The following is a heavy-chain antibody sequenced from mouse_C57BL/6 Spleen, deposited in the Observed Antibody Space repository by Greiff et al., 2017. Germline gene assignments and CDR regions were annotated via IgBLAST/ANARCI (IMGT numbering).Heavy chain of an antibody. CDR3: ASLSGTYYAMDY. J-gene: IGHJ4*01. Sequence: DVQLVESGGGLVQPGGSLSLSCAASGFTFTDYYMSWVRQPPGKALEWLGFIRNKANGYTTEYSASVKGRFTISRDNSQSILYLQMNALRAEDSATYYCASLSGTYYAMDYWGQGTSVTVSS. D-gene: IGHD4-1*01. CDR1: GFTFTDYY. CDR2: IRNKANGYTT. V-gene: IGHV7-3*01.